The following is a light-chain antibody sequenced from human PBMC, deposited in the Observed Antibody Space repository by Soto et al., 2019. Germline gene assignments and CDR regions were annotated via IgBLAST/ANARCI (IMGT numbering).Light chain of an antibody. CDR1: SSDVGGYNY. Sequence: QSALTQPASVSGSPGQSITISCTGTSSDVGGYNYVSWYQQHPGKAPKLMIYDVSNRPSGVSNRFSGSKSGNTASLTISGLPGEDEAAHYRSSFTISRPYVVFGGGTKLT. CDR2: DVS. J-gene: IGLJ2*01. CDR3: SSFTISRPYVV. V-gene: IGLV2-14*01.